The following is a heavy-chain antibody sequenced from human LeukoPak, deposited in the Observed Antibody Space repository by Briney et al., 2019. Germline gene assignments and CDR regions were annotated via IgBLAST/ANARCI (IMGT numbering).Heavy chain of an antibody. CDR1: GYSISSGYY. Sequence: NASETLSLTCTVSGYSISSGYYWGWIRQPPGKGLEWIGSIYHSGSTYYNPSLKSRVTISVDTSKNQFSLKLSSVTAADTAVYYCARDLPRHDYGYDYWGQGTLVTVSS. CDR2: IYHSGST. D-gene: IGHD4-17*01. V-gene: IGHV4-38-2*02. J-gene: IGHJ4*02. CDR3: ARDLPRHDYGYDY.